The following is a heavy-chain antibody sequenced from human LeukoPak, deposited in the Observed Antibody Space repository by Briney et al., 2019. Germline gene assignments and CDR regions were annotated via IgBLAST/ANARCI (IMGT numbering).Heavy chain of an antibody. CDR3: AKDRRVAALSAFDY. CDR1: GFTFSSYA. CDR2: ISGSGGST. Sequence: GGSLRLSCAASGFTFSSYAMSWVRQAPEKGLEWVSAISGSGGSTYYADSVKGQFTISRDNSKNTLYLQMNSLRAEDTAVYYCAKDRRVAALSAFDYWGQGTLVTVSS. D-gene: IGHD6-19*01. V-gene: IGHV3-23*01. J-gene: IGHJ4*02.